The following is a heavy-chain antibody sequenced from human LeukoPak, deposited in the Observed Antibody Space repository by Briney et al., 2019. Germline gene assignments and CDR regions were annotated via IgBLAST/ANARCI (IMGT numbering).Heavy chain of an antibody. CDR2: IRSSGSTI. D-gene: IGHD5-12*01. V-gene: IGHV3-48*03. CDR1: GFTFSSYE. CDR3: ARDRRASLDY. Sequence: GGSLRLSCAASGFTFSSYEMNWVRQAPGKGLEWVSYIRSSGSTIYYAHSVKGRFTISRHNDKNSLYLQMNSLRAEDTAVYYCARDRRASLDYWGQGTLVTVSS. J-gene: IGHJ4*02.